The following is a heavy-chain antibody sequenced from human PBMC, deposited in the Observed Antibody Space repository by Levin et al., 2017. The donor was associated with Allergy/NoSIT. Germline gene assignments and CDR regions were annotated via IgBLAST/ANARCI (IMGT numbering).Heavy chain of an antibody. V-gene: IGHV3-64D*06. D-gene: IGHD3-10*01. J-gene: IGHJ5*02. CDR3: VKDMWAMVRGVNNWFDP. CDR1: GFTFSSYA. Sequence: PGGSLRLSCSASGFTFSSYAMHWVRQAPGKGLEYVSAISSNGGSTYYADSVKGRFTISRDNSKNTLYLQMSSLRAEDTAVYYCVKDMWAMVRGVNNWFDPWGQGTLVTVSS. CDR2: ISSNGGST.